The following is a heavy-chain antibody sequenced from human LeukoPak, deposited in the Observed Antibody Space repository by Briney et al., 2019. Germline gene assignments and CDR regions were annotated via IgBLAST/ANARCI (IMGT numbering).Heavy chain of an antibody. CDR1: GGSISSYY. V-gene: IGHV4-59*01. J-gene: IGHJ5*02. CDR3: ARAETDWFDP. Sequence: SETLSLTCTVSGGSISSYYWSWIRQPPGKGLEWIGYIYYSGSTNYNPSLKSRVTISVDTSKNQFSLKVSSVTAADKAVYYCARAETDWFDPWGHGTLVTVSS. CDR2: IYYSGST.